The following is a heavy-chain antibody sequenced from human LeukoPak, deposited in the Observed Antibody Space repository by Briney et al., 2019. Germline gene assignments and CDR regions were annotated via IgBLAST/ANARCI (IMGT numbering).Heavy chain of an antibody. CDR1: GFTFSDYY. J-gene: IGHJ4*02. Sequence: SGGSLRLSCAASGFTFSDYYMSWIRQAPGKGLKWVSYISSSGSTIYYADSVKGRFTISRDNAKNSLYLQMNSLRAEDTAVYYCARGAPRGTIFGVGGWGQGTLVTVSS. V-gene: IGHV3-11*01. CDR2: ISSSGSTI. CDR3: ARGAPRGTIFGVGG. D-gene: IGHD3-3*01.